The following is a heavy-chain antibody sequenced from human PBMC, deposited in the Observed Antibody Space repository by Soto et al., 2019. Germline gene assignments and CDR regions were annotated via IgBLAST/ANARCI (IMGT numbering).Heavy chain of an antibody. V-gene: IGHV3-15*01. CDR1: GFTVTNAW. D-gene: IGHD2-2*01. CDR2: IRGKTAGGTI. J-gene: IGHJ4*02. CDR3: TKVGPVAEELDY. Sequence: EVQLVESGGGLVKPGGSLRLSCAASGFTVTNAWMRWVRQAPGKGLEWVGRIRGKTAGGTIDYAAGVKGRFAISRDDSKNTLYLQMNTLKTEDTCVYYCTKVGPVAEELDYWGQGTLVTVSS.